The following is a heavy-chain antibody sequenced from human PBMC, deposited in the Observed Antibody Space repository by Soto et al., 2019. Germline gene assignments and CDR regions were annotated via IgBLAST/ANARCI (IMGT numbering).Heavy chain of an antibody. CDR2: IWYDGSNK. CDR1: GFTFSSYG. J-gene: IGHJ4*02. D-gene: IGHD6-19*01. V-gene: IGHV3-33*01. CDR3: ASDRREQWLALDY. Sequence: QVQLVESGGGVVQPGRSLRLSCAASGFTFSSYGMHWVRQAPGKGLEWVAVIWYDGSNKYYADSVKGRFTISRDNSKNTLYLQMDSLRAEDTAVYYCASDRREQWLALDYWGQGTLVTVSS.